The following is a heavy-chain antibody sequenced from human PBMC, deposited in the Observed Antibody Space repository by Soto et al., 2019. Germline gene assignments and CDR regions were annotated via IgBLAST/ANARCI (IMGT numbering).Heavy chain of an antibody. D-gene: IGHD3-10*01. Sequence: GASVKVSCKASGGNFSSYAISWVRQAPGQGLEWMGGIIPIFGTANYAQKFQGRVTITADESTSTAYMELSSLRSEDTAVYYCARTSPNAGSGIWYNWFDPWGQGTLVTVSS. J-gene: IGHJ5*02. CDR2: IIPIFGTA. CDR3: ARTSPNAGSGIWYNWFDP. V-gene: IGHV1-69*13. CDR1: GGNFSSYA.